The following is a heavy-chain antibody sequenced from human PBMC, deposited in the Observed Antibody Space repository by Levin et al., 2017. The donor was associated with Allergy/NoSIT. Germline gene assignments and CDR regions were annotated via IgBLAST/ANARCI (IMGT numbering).Heavy chain of an antibody. CDR1: GFTFSGYA. CDR3: ARGPVLGGIFDY. CDR2: LSYDGSNQ. V-gene: IGHV3-30-3*01. J-gene: IGHJ4*02. D-gene: IGHD2-15*01. Sequence: GESLKISCAASGFTFSGYAMHWVRQAPGKGLEWVAVLSYDGSNQIYADAVKGRFTISRDNSKNTLYLQMDGLRAEDTAVYYCARGPVLGGIFDYWGQGTLVTVSS.